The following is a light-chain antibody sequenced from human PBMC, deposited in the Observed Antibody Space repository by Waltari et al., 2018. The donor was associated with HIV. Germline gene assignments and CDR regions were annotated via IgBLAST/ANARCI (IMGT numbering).Light chain of an antibody. J-gene: IGLJ3*02. CDR3: QVWDPNDDWV. CDR1: KIGTNE. CDR2: DDN. V-gene: IGLV3-21*02. Sequence: YVLTQPPSVSVVPGQTATVACIGHKIGTNEVHWYRQRPGQAPEVVVHDDNDRPSEIPVRISGSNSGDMATLRIENVESDDEAVYSCQVWDPNDDWVFGGGTKLTVL.